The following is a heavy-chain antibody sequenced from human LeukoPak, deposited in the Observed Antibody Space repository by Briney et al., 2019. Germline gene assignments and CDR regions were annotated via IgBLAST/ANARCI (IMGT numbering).Heavy chain of an antibody. CDR2: IWYDGTNE. Sequence: GGSLRLSCAASGFTFSNYGMHWVRQAPGKGLEWVAVIWYDGTNEYYADSVKGRFTISRDNSKNTLYLQMNSLRAEDTAVYYCASPLDTSGYYLAYWGQGTLVTVSS. V-gene: IGHV3-33*01. J-gene: IGHJ4*02. CDR1: GFTFSNYG. D-gene: IGHD3-22*01. CDR3: ASPLDTSGYYLAY.